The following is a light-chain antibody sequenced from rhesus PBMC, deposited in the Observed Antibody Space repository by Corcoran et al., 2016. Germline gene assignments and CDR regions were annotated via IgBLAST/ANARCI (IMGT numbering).Light chain of an antibody. J-gene: IGKJ1*01. CDR3: QQSSSFPRT. V-gene: IGKV6-55*01. CDR1: QSIGSS. CDR2: YAS. Sequence: EIVLTQSPAFQSVTLKEKVTITCQASQSIGSSLHWYQQKPDQSPKLLIKYASQSISGVPSRFICSGSGTDFTLTINSLEAEDAATYYCQQSSSFPRTFGQGTKVEIK.